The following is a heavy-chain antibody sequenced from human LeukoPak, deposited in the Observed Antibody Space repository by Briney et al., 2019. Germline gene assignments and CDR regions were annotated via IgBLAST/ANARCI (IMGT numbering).Heavy chain of an antibody. CDR1: GGSISSSSYY. D-gene: IGHD1-26*01. V-gene: IGHV4-39*01. J-gene: IGHJ4*02. Sequence: PSETLSLTCTVSGGSISSSSYYWGWIRQPPGKGLERIGSIYYSGSTYYNPSLKSRVTISVDTSKNQFSLKLSSVTAADTAVYYCARQGSGSYSYYFDYWGQGTLVTVSS. CDR3: ARQGSGSYSYYFDY. CDR2: IYYSGST.